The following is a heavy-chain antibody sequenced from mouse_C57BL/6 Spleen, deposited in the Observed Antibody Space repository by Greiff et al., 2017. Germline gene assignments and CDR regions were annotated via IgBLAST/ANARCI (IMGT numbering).Heavy chain of an antibody. CDR2: ISSGGSYT. CDR1: GFTFSSYG. CDR3: ARHHGNDAMDY. D-gene: IGHD2-1*01. Sequence: DVKLVESGGDLVKPGGSLKLSCAASGFTFSSYGMSWVRQTPDKRLEWVATISSGGSYTYYPDSVKGRFTISRDNAKNTLYLQMSSLKSEDTAMYYCARHHGNDAMDYWGQGTSVTVSS. V-gene: IGHV5-6*02. J-gene: IGHJ4*01.